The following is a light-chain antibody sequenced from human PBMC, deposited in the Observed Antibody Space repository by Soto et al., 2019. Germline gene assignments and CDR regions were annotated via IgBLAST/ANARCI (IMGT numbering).Light chain of an antibody. CDR2: KAS. Sequence: DIQMTQSPSTLSASVEDRVTLTCRASQTIDRWLAWYQQRPGRAPKLLIHKASTLEGGVPSRFSGSASGTEFPLTISSLQPDDFATYYCLQYIHYTLTFGGGTKVELQ. CDR3: LQYIHYTLT. J-gene: IGKJ4*01. CDR1: QTIDRW. V-gene: IGKV1-5*03.